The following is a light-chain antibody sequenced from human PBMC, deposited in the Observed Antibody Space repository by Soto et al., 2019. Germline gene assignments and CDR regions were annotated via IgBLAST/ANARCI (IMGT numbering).Light chain of an antibody. CDR2: DAS. V-gene: IGKV3-11*01. CDR3: QQRGNWPPTWT. J-gene: IGKJ1*01. Sequence: TQSPATLSVSPGERATLSCRASQSIGYYLAWYQEKPGQAPRLLIYDASIRATGIPARFSGSWSGTDFTLTINGLEPEDSAVYYCQQRGNWPPTWTFGQGTKVDIK. CDR1: QSIGYY.